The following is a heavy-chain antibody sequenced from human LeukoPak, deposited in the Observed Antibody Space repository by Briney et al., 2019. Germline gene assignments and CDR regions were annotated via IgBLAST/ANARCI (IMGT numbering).Heavy chain of an antibody. CDR3: ARDRTDDSGVNYNPMFDL. Sequence: GGSLRLSCAASGFTFSTYGMHWVRQVPGKGLEWVAYIRFDGNNKNYADSVKGRFTVSRDNPKNTLYLQMNSLRGEDTAVYYCARDRTDDSGVNYNPMFDLWGQGTMVTVSS. J-gene: IGHJ3*01. D-gene: IGHD3-10*01. CDR2: IRFDGNNK. CDR1: GFTFSTYG. V-gene: IGHV3-30*02.